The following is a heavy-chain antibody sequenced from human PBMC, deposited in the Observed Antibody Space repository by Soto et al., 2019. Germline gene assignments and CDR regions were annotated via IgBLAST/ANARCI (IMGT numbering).Heavy chain of an antibody. V-gene: IGHV1-69*02. CDR1: GGTFSSYT. J-gene: IGHJ6*03. CDR2: IIPILGIA. Sequence: SVKVSWKAAGGTFSSYTISWVRQAPGQGLEWMRRIIPILGIANYAQKFQGRVTITADKSTSTAYMELSSLRSEDTAVYYCARGLTGPNYYYYYMDVWGKGTTVTVSS. D-gene: IGHD1-20*01. CDR3: ARGLTGPNYYYYYMDV.